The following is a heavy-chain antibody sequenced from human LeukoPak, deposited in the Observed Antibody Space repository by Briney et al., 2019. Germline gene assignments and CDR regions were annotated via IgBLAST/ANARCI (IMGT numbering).Heavy chain of an antibody. CDR3: ARGHLHCSSTSCYDNWFDP. V-gene: IGHV4-34*01. CDR2: INHSGST. D-gene: IGHD2-2*01. CDR1: GGSFSGYY. J-gene: IGHJ5*02. Sequence: PETLSLTCAVYGGSFSGYYWSWIHQPPGKGLEWIGEINHSGSTNYNPSLKSRVTISVDTSKNQFSLKLSSVTAADTAVYYCARGHLHCSSTSCYDNWFDPWGQGTLVTVSS.